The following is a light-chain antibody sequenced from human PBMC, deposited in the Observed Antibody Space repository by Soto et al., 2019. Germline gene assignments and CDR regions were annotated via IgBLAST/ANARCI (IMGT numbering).Light chain of an antibody. CDR3: QHYNSYSEA. CDR1: QTISSW. V-gene: IGKV1-5*03. J-gene: IGKJ1*01. CDR2: KAS. Sequence: DIQMTQSPSTLSGSVGDRVTITCRANQTISSWLAWYQQKPGKAPKLLIYKASTLKSGVPSRFSGSGSGTEFTLTISSLQPDDFATYYCQHYNSYSEAFGQGTKVDI.